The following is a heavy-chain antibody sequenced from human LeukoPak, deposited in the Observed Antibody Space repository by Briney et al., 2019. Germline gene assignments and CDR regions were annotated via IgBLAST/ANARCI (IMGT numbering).Heavy chain of an antibody. J-gene: IGHJ5*02. CDR2: INTSGSI. Sequence: PSETLSLTCTVSGGSISSGSYYWSWIRQPAGKGQEWIGRINTSGSINYNPSLKSRVTISVDTSKNQFSLKLSSVTAADTAVYYCARGFSSSWYWFDPWGQGTLVTVSS. V-gene: IGHV4-61*02. CDR1: GGSISSGSYY. CDR3: ARGFSSSWYWFDP. D-gene: IGHD6-13*01.